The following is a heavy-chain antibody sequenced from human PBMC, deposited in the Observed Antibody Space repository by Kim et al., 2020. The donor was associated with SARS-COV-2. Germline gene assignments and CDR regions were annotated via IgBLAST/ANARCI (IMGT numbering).Heavy chain of an antibody. V-gene: IGHV3-33*01. J-gene: IGHJ6*02. Sequence: GGSLRLSCAASGFTFSSYGMHWVRQAPGKGLEWVAVIWYDGSNKYYADSVKGRFTISRDNSKNTLYLQMNSLRVEDTAVYFCARDGRYCSRASCHYYYYGMDVWGQGTTVTVSS. CDR2: IWYDGSNK. CDR1: GFTFSSYG. CDR3: ARDGRYCSRASCHYYYYGMDV. D-gene: IGHD2-2*01.